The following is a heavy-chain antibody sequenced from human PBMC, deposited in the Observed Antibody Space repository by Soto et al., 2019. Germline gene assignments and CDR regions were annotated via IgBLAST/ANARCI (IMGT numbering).Heavy chain of an antibody. CDR3: ARGGGNYYGSGSYYRY. CDR1: GGSFSGYY. D-gene: IGHD3-10*01. CDR2: INHSGST. J-gene: IGHJ4*02. V-gene: IGHV4-34*01. Sequence: QVQLQQWGAGLLKPSETLSLTCAVYGGSFSGYYWSWIRQPPGKGLEWIGEINHSGSTNYNPSLKSRVTISVDTSRNQFSLKLSSVTAADTAVYYCARGGGNYYGSGSYYRYWGQGTLVTVSS.